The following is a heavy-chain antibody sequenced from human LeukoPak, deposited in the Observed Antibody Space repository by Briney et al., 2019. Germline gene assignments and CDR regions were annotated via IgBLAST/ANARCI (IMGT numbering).Heavy chain of an antibody. CDR2: ISYDGSNK. J-gene: IGHJ4*02. Sequence: GGSLRLSCAASGFTFSSYAMHWVRQAPGKGLEWVAVISYDGSNKYYADSVKGRFTISRDNSKNTLYLQMNSLRAEDTAVYYCANDRVAAAGGDCWGEGTLVSDSS. D-gene: IGHD6-13*01. CDR1: GFTFSSYA. V-gene: IGHV3-30-3*02. CDR3: ANDRVAAAGGDC.